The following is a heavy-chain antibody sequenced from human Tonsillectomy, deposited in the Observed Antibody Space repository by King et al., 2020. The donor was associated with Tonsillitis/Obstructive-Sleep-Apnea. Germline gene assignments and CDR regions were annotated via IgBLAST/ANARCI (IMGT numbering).Heavy chain of an antibody. J-gene: IGHJ4*02. V-gene: IGHV3-64D*06. CDR1: GFTFSSYA. D-gene: IGHD2-2*02. CDR2: ISSNGGST. Sequence: VQLVESGGGLVQPGGSLRLSCSASGFTFSSYAMHWVRQAPGKGLEYVSGISSNGGSTYYADSVKGRFTISRDNSKNTLYLQMSSLRAEDTAVYYCVKADCGSTTCYTFDYWGQGTLVTVSS. CDR3: VKADCGSTTCYTFDY.